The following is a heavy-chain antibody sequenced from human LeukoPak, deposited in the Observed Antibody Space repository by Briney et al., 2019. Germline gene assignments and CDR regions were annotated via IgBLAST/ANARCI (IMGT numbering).Heavy chain of an antibody. D-gene: IGHD5-18*01. V-gene: IGHV3-30*18. CDR3: AKDEGGSYAY. CDR2: ISYDGGNK. Sequence: GGSLRLSCAASGFTFSSYGMHWVRQAPGKGLEWVAVISYDGGNKYYADSVKGRFTISRDNSKNTLYLQMNSLRAEDTAVYYCAKDEGGSYAYWGQGTLVTVSS. CDR1: GFTFSSYG. J-gene: IGHJ4*02.